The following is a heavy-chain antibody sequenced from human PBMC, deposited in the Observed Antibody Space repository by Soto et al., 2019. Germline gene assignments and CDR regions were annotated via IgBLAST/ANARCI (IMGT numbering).Heavy chain of an antibody. J-gene: IGHJ4*02. CDR3: ARHVAGYSSGLDY. CDR2: IYYSGNT. V-gene: IGHV4-39*01. CDR1: GGSISSSIYY. D-gene: IGHD6-19*01. Sequence: SETLSLTCPVSGGSISSSIYYWGWIRQPPGKGLEWIGSIYYSGNTYYNPSLKSRVTISVDTSKNQFSLKLSSVTAADTAVYYCARHVAGYSSGLDYWGQGTLVTVSS.